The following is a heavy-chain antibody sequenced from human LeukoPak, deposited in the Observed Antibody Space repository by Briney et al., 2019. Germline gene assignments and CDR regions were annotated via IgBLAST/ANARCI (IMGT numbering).Heavy chain of an antibody. J-gene: IGHJ2*01. Sequence: PSETLSLTCTVSGGALRSYYWSWIRQPPGKGLEWIGEINHSGSTNYNPSLKSRVTISVDTSKNQFSLKLSSVTAADTAVYYCARVLEGSSGQHWYFDLWGRGTLVTVSS. V-gene: IGHV4-34*01. CDR1: GGALRSYY. CDR3: ARVLEGSSGQHWYFDL. CDR2: INHSGST. D-gene: IGHD6-19*01.